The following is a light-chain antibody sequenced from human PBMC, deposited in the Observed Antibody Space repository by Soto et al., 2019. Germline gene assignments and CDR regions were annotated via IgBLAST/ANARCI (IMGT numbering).Light chain of an antibody. CDR2: AQS. V-gene: IGKV3-11*01. Sequence: LTQSASTLSLSPKERATLSCRASQRVXSDLDWYEEKPGQAPRLLSSAQSNRATGIPARFIGSGSGKDFTLTISSLEPEDVAVYYCQQRSNWPSRTFGGGTKVDIK. CDR1: QRVXSD. CDR3: QQRSNWPSRT. J-gene: IGKJ4*02.